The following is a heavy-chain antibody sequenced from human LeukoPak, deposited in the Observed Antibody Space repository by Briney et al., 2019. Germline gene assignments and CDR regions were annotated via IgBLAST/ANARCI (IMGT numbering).Heavy chain of an antibody. J-gene: IGHJ4*02. Sequence: SGTLSLTCAVSGGSISSSNWWIWVRQSPGKGLEWIGETFNRGSNYNPSLKSRVTMSLDESTNHFSMKLSSVTAADTAVYYCGSATYKVDSWGQGTLVIVSS. D-gene: IGHD3-10*01. V-gene: IGHV4-4*02. CDR3: GSATYKVDS. CDR2: TFNRGS. CDR1: GGSISSSNW.